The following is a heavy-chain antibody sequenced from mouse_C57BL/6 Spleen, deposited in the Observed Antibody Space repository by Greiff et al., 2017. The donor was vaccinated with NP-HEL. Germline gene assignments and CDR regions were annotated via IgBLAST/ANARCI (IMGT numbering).Heavy chain of an antibody. CDR1: GYTFTSYW. CDR2: IHPNSGST. V-gene: IGHV1-64*01. J-gene: IGHJ4*01. D-gene: IGHD1-1*01. CDR3: ARSRYGSNYYAMDY. Sequence: VQLQQSGAELVKPGASVKLSCKASGYTFTSYWMHWVKQRPGQGLEWIGMIHPNSGSTNYNEKFKSKATLTVDNSYSTAYMQLRSLTSEDSAVYYCARSRYGSNYYAMDYWGQGTSVTVSS.